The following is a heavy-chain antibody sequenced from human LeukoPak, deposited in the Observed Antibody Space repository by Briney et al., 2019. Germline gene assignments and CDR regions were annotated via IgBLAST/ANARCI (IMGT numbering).Heavy chain of an antibody. CDR2: ISGSSSYI. J-gene: IGHJ4*02. CDR1: GFTFSTYS. D-gene: IGHD6-19*01. Sequence: GGSLTLSCAASGFTFSTYSMNWVRQAPGKGLEWVSSISGSSSYIYYAGSVKGRFTISRENAKNSLYLQMNSLRAEDMAVYYCARGGAVAGNNYFDYWGQGTLVTVSS. CDR3: ARGGAVAGNNYFDY. V-gene: IGHV3-21*01.